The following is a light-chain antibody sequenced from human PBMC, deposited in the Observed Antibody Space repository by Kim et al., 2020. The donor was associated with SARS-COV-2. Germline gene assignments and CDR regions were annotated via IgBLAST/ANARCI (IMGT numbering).Light chain of an antibody. CDR1: SSDVGGYNF. CDR2: DVN. V-gene: IGLV2-11*03. CDR3: CSFAGSYFL. Sequence: PGQSVTISCTGTSSDVGGYNFVSWYQQHPGKAPKFMIYDVNKRPSGVPDGFSGSKSGNTASLTISGLQADDEADYYCCSFAGSYFLFGGGTKVTVL. J-gene: IGLJ2*01.